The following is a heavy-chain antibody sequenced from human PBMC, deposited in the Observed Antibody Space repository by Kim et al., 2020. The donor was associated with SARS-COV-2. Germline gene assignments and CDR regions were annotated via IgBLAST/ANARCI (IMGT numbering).Heavy chain of an antibody. D-gene: IGHD5-12*01. CDR1: GFTFTNAW. Sequence: GGSLRLSCAASGFTFTNAWMTWVRQAPGKGLEWVGRIEGKTDGGTTDYAAPVKGRFTISRDDSKNTLYLQMNSLKTEDTAVYYCTTASRATPQSRGYWGQGTLVTVSS. J-gene: IGHJ4*02. CDR3: TTASRATPQSRGY. CDR2: IEGKTDGGTT. V-gene: IGHV3-15*04.